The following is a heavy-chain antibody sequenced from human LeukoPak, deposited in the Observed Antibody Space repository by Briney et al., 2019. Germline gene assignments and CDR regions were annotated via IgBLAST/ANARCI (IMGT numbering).Heavy chain of an antibody. CDR2: IWYDGSNK. D-gene: IGHD3-22*01. Sequence: GGSLRLSCAASGFTFSSYGMHWVRQAPGKGLEWVAVIWYDGSNKYYADSVKGRFTISRDNSKNTLYLQMNSLRAEDMAMYFCARSSRYYYDGSGYYPGPPDHWGQGTLVTVSS. CDR1: GFTFSSYG. J-gene: IGHJ5*02. CDR3: ARSSRYYYDGSGYYPGPPDH. V-gene: IGHV3-33*01.